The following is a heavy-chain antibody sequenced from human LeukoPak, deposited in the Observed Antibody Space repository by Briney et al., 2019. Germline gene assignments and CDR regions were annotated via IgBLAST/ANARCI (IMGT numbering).Heavy chain of an antibody. J-gene: IGHJ4*02. D-gene: IGHD5-12*01. CDR2: IKSKNEGGTR. V-gene: IGHV3-15*01. Sequence: PGGSLRLSCAASGFSFSGYWMSWVRQAPGKGLESVGCIKSKNEGGTRDYGAPVKGRFSISRDDSTNTLYLQMNSLKIEDTAVYYCTSGGGTMDFWGQGTLVTVSS. CDR3: TSGGGTMDF. CDR1: GFSFSGYW.